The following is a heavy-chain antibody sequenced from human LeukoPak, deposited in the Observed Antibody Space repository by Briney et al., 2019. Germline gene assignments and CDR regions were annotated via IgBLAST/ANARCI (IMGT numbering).Heavy chain of an antibody. CDR2: IIPILGIA. J-gene: IGHJ4*02. V-gene: IGHV1-69*04. CDR3: ARPDYYDSSGYLFDY. D-gene: IGHD3-22*01. Sequence: SVKVSCKASGGTFSSYAISWVRQAPGQGLERMGRIIPILGIANYAQKFQGRVTITADKSTSTAYMELSSLRSEDTAVYYCARPDYYDSSGYLFDYWGQGTLVTVSS. CDR1: GGTFSSYA.